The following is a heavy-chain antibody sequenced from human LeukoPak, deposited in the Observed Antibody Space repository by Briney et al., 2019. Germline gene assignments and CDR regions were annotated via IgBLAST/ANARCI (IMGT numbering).Heavy chain of an antibody. CDR3: ARLDARRIVGATGQPHGLWVFDP. Sequence: KPSETLSLTCTVSGGSISSYYWSWIRQPPGKGLEWIGSIYYSGSTYYNPSLKSRVTISVDTSKNQFSLKLSSVTAADTAVYYCARLDARRIVGATGQPHGLWVFDPWGQGTLVTVSS. CDR2: IYYSGST. J-gene: IGHJ5*02. CDR1: GGSISSYY. D-gene: IGHD1-26*01. V-gene: IGHV4-39*01.